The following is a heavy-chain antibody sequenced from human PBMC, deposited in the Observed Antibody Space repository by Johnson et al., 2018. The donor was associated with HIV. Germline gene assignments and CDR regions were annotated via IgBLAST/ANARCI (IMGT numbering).Heavy chain of an antibody. Sequence: VQLVESGGALVQPGGSLRLSCAASGFTFDYYWMHWVRQAPGKGLVWVSHIHSDETDTTYADSVKGRFTISRDNARNTLYLQLNRLVAEDTAVYYCARPRRGMATIRDAFDMRGRGTMVTVSS. D-gene: IGHD5-24*01. CDR1: GFTFDYYW. J-gene: IGHJ3*02. V-gene: IGHV3-74*01. CDR2: IHSDETDT. CDR3: ARPRRGMATIRDAFDM.